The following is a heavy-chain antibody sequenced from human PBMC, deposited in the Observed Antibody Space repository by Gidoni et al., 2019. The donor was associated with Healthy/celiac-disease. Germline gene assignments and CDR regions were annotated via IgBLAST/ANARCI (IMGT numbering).Heavy chain of an antibody. D-gene: IGHD4-17*01. J-gene: IGHJ5*02. Sequence: RLSCAASGFTFSSYWMSWVRQAPGKGLEWVANIKQDGSEKYYVDSVKGRFTISRDNAKNSLYLQMNSLRAEDTAVYYCARPRDYGDYTPNWFDPWGQGTLVTVSS. CDR3: ARPRDYGDYTPNWFDP. CDR2: IKQDGSEK. V-gene: IGHV3-7*03. CDR1: GFTFSSYW.